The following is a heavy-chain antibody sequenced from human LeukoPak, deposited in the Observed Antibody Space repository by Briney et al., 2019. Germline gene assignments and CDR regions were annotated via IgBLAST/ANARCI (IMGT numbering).Heavy chain of an antibody. CDR3: ARVQDYYDSSGYYPYFDY. V-gene: IGHV4-38-2*02. J-gene: IGHJ4*02. CDR2: IYHSGST. Sequence: PSETLSLTCTVSGYSISSGYYWGWIRQPPGKGLEWIGSIYHSGSTYYNPSLKSRVTISVDTSKNQFSLKLRSVTDADTAVYYCARVQDYYDSSGYYPYFDYWGQGTLVTVSS. CDR1: GYSISSGYY. D-gene: IGHD3-22*01.